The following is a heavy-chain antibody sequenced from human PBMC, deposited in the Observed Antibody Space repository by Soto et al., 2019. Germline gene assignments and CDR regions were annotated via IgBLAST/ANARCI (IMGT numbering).Heavy chain of an antibody. J-gene: IGHJ4*02. CDR1: GGSMSSHY. CDR2: ISYSGST. Sequence: PSETLSLTCTVPGGSMSSHYWTWLWQPPGKGLEWIGYISYSGSTYYNPSLKSRVTISADTSRNQFSLKLSSVIAADTAVYYCARADPDASVGYWGQGTLVTVSS. CDR3: ARADPDASVGY. D-gene: IGHD3-16*01. V-gene: IGHV4-59*11.